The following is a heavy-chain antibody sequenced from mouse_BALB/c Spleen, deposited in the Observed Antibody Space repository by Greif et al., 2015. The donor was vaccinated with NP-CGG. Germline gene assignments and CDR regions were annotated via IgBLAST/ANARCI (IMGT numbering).Heavy chain of an antibody. J-gene: IGHJ2*01. D-gene: IGHD1-1*01. Sequence: EVQLQQSGPELVKPGASVKISCKASGYSFTGYYMHWVKQSHVKSLEWIGRINPYNGATSYNQNFKDKASLTVDKSSSTAYMELHSLTSEDSAVYYCARGDYGTPFDYWGQGTTLTVSS. CDR2: INPYNGAT. V-gene: IGHV1-31*01. CDR3: ARGDYGTPFDY. CDR1: GYSFTGYY.